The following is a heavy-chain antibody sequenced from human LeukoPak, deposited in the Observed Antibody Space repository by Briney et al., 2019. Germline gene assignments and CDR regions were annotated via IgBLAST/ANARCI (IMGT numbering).Heavy chain of an antibody. D-gene: IGHD5-12*01. J-gene: IGHJ4*02. CDR3: APIPWDSGYDCCFDY. CDR2: ILGSGGST. V-gene: IGHV3-23*01. Sequence: SGESLRLSCAASGFTFSSYAMSWVRPAPGKGLEWFSAILGSGGSTYYADSVKGRFTISRDNSKNTLCLQMNSLRAEDTAVYYCAPIPWDSGYDCCFDYWGQGTLVTVSS. CDR1: GFTFSSYA.